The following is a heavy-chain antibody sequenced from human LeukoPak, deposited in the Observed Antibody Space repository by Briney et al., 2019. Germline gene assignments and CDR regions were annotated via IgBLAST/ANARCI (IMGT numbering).Heavy chain of an antibody. CDR3: ARDRYFSV. D-gene: IGHD3-9*01. CDR1: GFTFSSYG. Sequence: GGSLRLSCAASGFTFSSYGMSWVRQAPGKGLEWVANIKEDGSEKHYVASVTGRFTISRDNAKSSLYLQMSSLRAEDTAVYYCARDRYFSVWGKGTTVIISS. V-gene: IGHV3-7*01. J-gene: IGHJ6*04. CDR2: IKEDGSEK.